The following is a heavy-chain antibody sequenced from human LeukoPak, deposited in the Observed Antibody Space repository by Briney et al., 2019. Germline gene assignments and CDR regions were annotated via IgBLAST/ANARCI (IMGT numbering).Heavy chain of an antibody. CDR3: AKIRGVRYDAFDI. D-gene: IGHD3-10*01. Sequence: GRSLRLSCAASGFTFSSYGMHWVRQAPGKGLEWVSVISDRGGSTYYADSVKGRFTLSRDNSKKTLYLQMNSLRAEDTAVYYCAKIRGVRYDAFDIWGQGTMVTVSS. V-gene: IGHV3-23*01. CDR2: ISDRGGST. J-gene: IGHJ3*02. CDR1: GFTFSSYG.